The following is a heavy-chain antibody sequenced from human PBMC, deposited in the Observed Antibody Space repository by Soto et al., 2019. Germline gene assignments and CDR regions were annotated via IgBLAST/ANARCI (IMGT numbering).Heavy chain of an antibody. V-gene: IGHV3-23*01. Sequence: GGSLRLSCAASGFTFSSYAMSWVRQAPGKGLEWVSGISGSGGSTYYADSVKGRFTISRDNSKNTVYLQMNSLRAEDTAVYYCAKPQSGYYIHYYYYYGMDVWGQGTTVTVSS. CDR3: AKPQSGYYIHYYYYYGMDV. CDR1: GFTFSSYA. J-gene: IGHJ6*02. D-gene: IGHD3-3*01. CDR2: ISGSGGST.